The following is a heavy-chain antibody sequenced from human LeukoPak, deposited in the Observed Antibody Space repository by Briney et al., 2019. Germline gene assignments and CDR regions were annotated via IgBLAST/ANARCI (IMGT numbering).Heavy chain of an antibody. CDR2: IKQDGSEK. V-gene: IGHV3-7*01. CDR1: GFTFSIYA. J-gene: IGHJ6*03. Sequence: GGSLRLSCAPSGFTFSIYAMIWVRQAPGEGLEWVANIKQDGSEKYYVDSVKGRFTISRDNAKNSLYLQMNSLRAEDTAVYYCARVRGYYYYMDVWGKGTTVTVSS. CDR3: ARVRGYYYYMDV.